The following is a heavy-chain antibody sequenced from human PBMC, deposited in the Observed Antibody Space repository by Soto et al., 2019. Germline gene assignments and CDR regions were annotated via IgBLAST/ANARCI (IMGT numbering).Heavy chain of an antibody. CDR1: GFTFSSYG. CDR2: ISYDGSNK. V-gene: IGHV3-30*18. CDR3: AKVDYDILTGYYDAYYYYGMDV. Sequence: GGSLRLSCAASGFTFSSYGMHWVRQAPGKGLEWVAVISYDGSNKYYADSVKGRFTISGDNSKNTLYLQMNSLRAEDTAVYYCAKVDYDILTGYYDAYYYYGMDVWGQGTTVTVSS. J-gene: IGHJ6*02. D-gene: IGHD3-9*01.